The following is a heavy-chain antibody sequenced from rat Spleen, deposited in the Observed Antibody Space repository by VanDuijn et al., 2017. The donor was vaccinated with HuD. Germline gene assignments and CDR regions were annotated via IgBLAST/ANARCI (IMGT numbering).Heavy chain of an antibody. CDR3: ARSVFDY. J-gene: IGHJ2*01. CDR2: ISYDGSST. Sequence: EVQVVESGGGLVQPGRSMKLSCAASGFTFSNYYMAWVRQAPTKGLEWVASISYDGSSTYYRDSVKGRFTISRDNATSTLYLQMDSLRSEDTATYYCARSVFDYWGQGVMVTVSS. V-gene: IGHV5-25*01. CDR1: GFTFSNYY.